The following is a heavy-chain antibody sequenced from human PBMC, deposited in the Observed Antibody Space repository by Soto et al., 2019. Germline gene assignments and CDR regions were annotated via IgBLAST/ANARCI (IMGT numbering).Heavy chain of an antibody. CDR3: AKAGVAGTSALYFDX. V-gene: IGHV3-23*01. J-gene: IGHJ4*02. D-gene: IGHD6-19*01. CDR1: GFTFSSYA. CDR2: ISGSGGST. Sequence: SLRLSCAASGFTFSSYAMSWVRQAPGKGLEWVSAISGSGGSTYYADSVKGRFTISRDNSKNTLYLQMNSLRAEDTAVYYCAKAGVAGTSALYFDXWGQGTLVTVSS.